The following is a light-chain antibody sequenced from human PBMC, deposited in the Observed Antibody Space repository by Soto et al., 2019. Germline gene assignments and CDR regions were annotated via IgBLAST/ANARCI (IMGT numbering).Light chain of an antibody. V-gene: IGKV1-5*01. CDR1: QNIRGW. CDR3: QQYNSYSWT. J-gene: IGKJ1*01. CDR2: EAS. Sequence: DIRMTQSPSTLSTSVGDRVTITCRASQNIRGWLAWYQQKPGKAPKLLIYEASTLESGVPSRFSGSGSGTEFTLTISNLQPDDFATYYCQQYNSYSWTFGQGTTVAIK.